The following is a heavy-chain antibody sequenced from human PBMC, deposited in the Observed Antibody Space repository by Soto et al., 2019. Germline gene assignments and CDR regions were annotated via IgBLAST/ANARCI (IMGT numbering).Heavy chain of an antibody. CDR3: AKGLLNGRWYAED. J-gene: IGHJ4*02. Sequence: EVHLLESGGVLVQPGESLRLSCETSGFTFSNCVMTWVRQPPGKRLEWVSVITTNGHTDYADSVKGRFTFSKDNSKNRVNLQMNILRAEETAVYYCAKGLLNGRWYAEDWGQGTLVTVSS. V-gene: IGHV3-23*01. D-gene: IGHD6-13*01. CDR2: ITTNGHT. CDR1: GFTFSNCV.